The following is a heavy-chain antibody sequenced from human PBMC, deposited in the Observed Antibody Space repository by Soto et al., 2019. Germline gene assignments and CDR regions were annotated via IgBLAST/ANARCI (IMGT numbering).Heavy chain of an antibody. J-gene: IGHJ4*02. D-gene: IGHD6-13*01. CDR1: GGSISTSNW. V-gene: IGHV4-4*02. Sequence: QVQLQESGPGLVKPSGTLSLTCAVSGGSISTSNWWSWVRQPPGKGLEWIGEVYRTGSTNYNPSLESLVIVSXXXSXNQFSLKLTSVTAADTAVYYCARARATIAAAAIFDCWGQGTLVTVSS. CDR2: VYRTGST. CDR3: ARARATIAAAAIFDC.